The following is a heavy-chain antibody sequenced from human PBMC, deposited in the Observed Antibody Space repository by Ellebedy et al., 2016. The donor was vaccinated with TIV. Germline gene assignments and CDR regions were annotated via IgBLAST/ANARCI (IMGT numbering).Heavy chain of an antibody. D-gene: IGHD3-22*01. CDR3: ARGSDYYDSSGYYNAPFDY. J-gene: IGHJ4*02. V-gene: IGHV3-74*01. CDR1: GFTFSSYW. CDR2: INSDGSST. Sequence: GESLKISXAASGFTFSSYWMHWVRQAPGPGLVWVSRINSDGSSTSYADSVKGRFTISRDNAKNTLYLQMNSLRAEDTAVYYCARGSDYYDSSGYYNAPFDYWGQGTLVTVSS.